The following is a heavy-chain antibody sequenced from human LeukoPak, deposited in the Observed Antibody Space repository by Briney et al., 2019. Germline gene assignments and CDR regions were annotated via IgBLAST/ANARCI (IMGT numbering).Heavy chain of an antibody. Sequence: SETLSLTCTVSGDSISSYYWSWIRQPPGKGLEWIGYIYHSGSTYYNPSLKSRVTISVDRSKNQFSLKLSSVTAADTAVYYCAKSGGYYDSSEYYFDYWGQGTLVTVSS. CDR1: GDSISSYY. CDR2: IYHSGST. J-gene: IGHJ4*02. CDR3: AKSGGYYDSSEYYFDY. D-gene: IGHD3-22*01. V-gene: IGHV4-59*12.